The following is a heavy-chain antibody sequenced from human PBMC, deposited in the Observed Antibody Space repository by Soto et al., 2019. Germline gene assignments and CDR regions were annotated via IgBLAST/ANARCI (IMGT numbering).Heavy chain of an antibody. Sequence: TSETLSLTCTVSGGSISSGGYYWSWIRQHPGKGLEWIGYIYYSGSTYYNPSLKSRVTISVDTSKNQFSLKLSSVTAADTAVYYCARDRVIDYGDYRSSHWFDPWGQGTLVTVSS. CDR2: IYYSGST. CDR1: GGSISSGGYY. CDR3: ARDRVIDYGDYRSSHWFDP. V-gene: IGHV4-31*03. J-gene: IGHJ5*02. D-gene: IGHD4-17*01.